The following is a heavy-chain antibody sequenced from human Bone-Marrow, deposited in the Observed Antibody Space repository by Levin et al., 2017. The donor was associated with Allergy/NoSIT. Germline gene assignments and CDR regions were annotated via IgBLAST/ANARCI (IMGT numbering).Heavy chain of an antibody. CDR3: ASLEEEDYGDSEGGAFEI. CDR1: GGTFSNYA. J-gene: IGHJ3*02. CDR2: MIPVFGTT. Sequence: GASVKVSCKTSGGTFSNYAISWVRQAPGQGLEWMGGMIPVFGTTNYAPQFQGRLTITADKSTSTGYMELTSLRSEDTAVYYCASLEEEDYGDSEGGAFEIWGQGTLVTVSS. D-gene: IGHD4-17*01. V-gene: IGHV1-69*06.